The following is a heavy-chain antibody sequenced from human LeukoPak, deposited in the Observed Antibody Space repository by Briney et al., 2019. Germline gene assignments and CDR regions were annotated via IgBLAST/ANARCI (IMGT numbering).Heavy chain of an antibody. D-gene: IGHD5-18*01. CDR3: ARLHRYGYYYYYMDV. CDR2: IKQDGSEK. V-gene: IGHV3-7*03. J-gene: IGHJ6*03. CDR1: GFTFSSYW. Sequence: PGGSLRLSCAASGFTFSSYWMSWVRQAPGKGLEWVANIKQDGSEKYYVDSVKGRFTISRDNAKNSLYLQMSSLRADDTALYFCARLHRYGYYYYYMDVWGKGTTVSVSS.